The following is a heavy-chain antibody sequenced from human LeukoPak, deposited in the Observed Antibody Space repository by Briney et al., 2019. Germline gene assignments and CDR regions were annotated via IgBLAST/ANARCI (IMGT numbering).Heavy chain of an antibody. CDR2: IIPFLGIA. D-gene: IGHD2-2*01. Sequence: SVKVSCKAFGGTFSSYVISWVGQAPGQGLDGMERIIPFLGIANYAQKFQGRVTITADKSTSTAYMELSRLRSDDTAVYYCARSAPTSYCSSTSCYEGWFDPWGREPWSPSPQ. J-gene: IGHJ5*02. V-gene: IGHV1-69*04. CDR3: ARSAPTSYCSSTSCYEGWFDP. CDR1: GGTFSSYV.